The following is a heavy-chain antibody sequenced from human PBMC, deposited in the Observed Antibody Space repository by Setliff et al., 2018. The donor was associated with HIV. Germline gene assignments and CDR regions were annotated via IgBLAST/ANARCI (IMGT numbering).Heavy chain of an antibody. V-gene: IGHV1-24*01. CDR2: FDPGDAET. Sequence: ASVKVSCKVSGHTLTELSMHWVRQAPGKGLEWMGGFDPGDAETIYAQNFQGRVTMTEDTSTDTAYMELSSLRSEDTAFYYCTTDGSYDILTGPTPGAFDIWGQGTMVTVSS. CDR3: TTDGSYDILTGPTPGAFDI. D-gene: IGHD3-9*01. J-gene: IGHJ3*02. CDR1: GHTLTELS.